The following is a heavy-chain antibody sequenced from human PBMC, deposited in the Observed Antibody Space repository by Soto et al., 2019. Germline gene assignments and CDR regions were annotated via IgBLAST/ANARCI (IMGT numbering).Heavy chain of an antibody. Sequence: SETLSLTCIVSGASITSFFWSWIRQPPGKGLEWIGYISYSGSTNYNRSLKSRVTMSVDTSKNLFSLNLNSMTAADTAVYYCARDLRGSGWYYFDYWGQGTLVTVS. J-gene: IGHJ4*02. D-gene: IGHD6-19*01. CDR3: ARDLRGSGWYYFDY. V-gene: IGHV4-59*01. CDR1: GASITSFF. CDR2: ISYSGST.